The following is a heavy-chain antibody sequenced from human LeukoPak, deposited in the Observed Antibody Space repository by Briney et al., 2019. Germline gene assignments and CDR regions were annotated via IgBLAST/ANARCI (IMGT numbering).Heavy chain of an antibody. V-gene: IGHV3-66*01. Sequence: TGGSLRLSCAASGFTVNRNYMIWVRQAPGKGLECVSVIYSGGTTWYADSVKGRFTISRDTNTLYLQMNSLRAEDTAVYYCARKSDSLLVREGDCWGQGTLATVSS. CDR2: IYSGGTT. J-gene: IGHJ4*02. CDR3: ARKSDSLLVREGDC. CDR1: GFTVNRNY. D-gene: IGHD3-10*01.